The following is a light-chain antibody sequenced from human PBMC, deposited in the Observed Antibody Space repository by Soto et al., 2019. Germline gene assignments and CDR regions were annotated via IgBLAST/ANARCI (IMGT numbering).Light chain of an antibody. V-gene: IGLV2-14*03. CDR1: SADVGAFDY. CDR2: DVS. J-gene: IGLJ3*02. CDR3: AAYTTSSTLV. Sequence: QSAPTQPASVSGSPGQSITISCAGTSADVGAFDYVSWYQHHPGKVPKLLIYDVSDRPSGVSTRFSGSKSANMASLTISGLQPDDEADYYCAAYTTSSTLVFGVGTKVTVL.